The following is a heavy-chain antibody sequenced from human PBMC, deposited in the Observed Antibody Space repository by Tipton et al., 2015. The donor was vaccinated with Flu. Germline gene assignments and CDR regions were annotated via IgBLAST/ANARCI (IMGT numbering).Heavy chain of an antibody. J-gene: IGHJ4*02. D-gene: IGHD3-22*01. CDR3: ARGQYDYDNSGSYLGGFYYFDY. V-gene: IGHV4-34*01. Sequence: TLSLTCAVSGGSLSGYYWSWIRQPPGKGLEWIGQINHSGSYNYNPSLKSRVTIFVDTSKFSLELSSVTAADTAVYYCARGQYDYDNSGSYLGGFYYFDYWGQGILVTVSS. CDR1: GGSLSGYY. CDR2: INHSGSY.